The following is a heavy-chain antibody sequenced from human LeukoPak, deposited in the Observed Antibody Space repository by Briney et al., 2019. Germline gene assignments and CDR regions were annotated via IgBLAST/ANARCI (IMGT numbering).Heavy chain of an antibody. CDR2: ITSKNNGM. CDR1: GFSFSSYG. CDR3: ARSSYSSSSSV. V-gene: IGHV3-48*01. Sequence: GGSLRLSCAASGFSFSSYGMHWVRQAPGKGLEWVSYITSKNNGMYYADSVKGRFTISRDNAKNSLYLQINSLRAEDTAVYYCARSSYSSSSSVWGQGTMVTVSS. J-gene: IGHJ3*01. D-gene: IGHD6-6*01.